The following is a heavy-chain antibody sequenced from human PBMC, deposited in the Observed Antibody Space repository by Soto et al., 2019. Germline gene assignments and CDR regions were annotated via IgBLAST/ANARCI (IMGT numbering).Heavy chain of an antibody. V-gene: IGHV4-31*03. CDR1: GGSISSGGYY. CDR3: ASGDHLNIDFWSGHPFSYYYMDV. Sequence: SETLSLTCTVSGGSISSGGYYWSWIRQHPGKGLEWIGYIYYSGSTYYNPSLKSRVTISVDTSKNQFSLKLSSVTAADTAVYYCASGDHLNIDFWSGHPFSYYYMDVWGKGTTVTVSS. J-gene: IGHJ6*03. D-gene: IGHD3-3*01. CDR2: IYYSGST.